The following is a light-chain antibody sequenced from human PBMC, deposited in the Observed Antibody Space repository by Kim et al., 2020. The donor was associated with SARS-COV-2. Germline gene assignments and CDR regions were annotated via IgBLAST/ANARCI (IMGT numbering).Light chain of an antibody. Sequence: ASVGETVTITCRASQGINSNVAWYQQRPGKAPNLLIDSAFTLHSGVPSRFSGSGSGTDFTLTITSLQPEDFATYHCQQHHSFPLTFGGGTKVDIK. CDR1: QGINSN. CDR2: SAF. V-gene: IGKV1-9*01. CDR3: QQHHSFPLT. J-gene: IGKJ4*01.